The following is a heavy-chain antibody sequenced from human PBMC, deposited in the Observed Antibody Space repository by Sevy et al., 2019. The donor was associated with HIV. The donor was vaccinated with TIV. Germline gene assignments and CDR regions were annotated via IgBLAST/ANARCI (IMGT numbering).Heavy chain of an antibody. CDR1: GGSISSGDYY. CDR2: IYYSGST. D-gene: IGHD2-15*01. Sequence: SETLSLTCTVSGGSISSGDYYWSWVRQPPGKGLEWIGYIYYSGSTYYNPSLKSRVTISVDTSKNQFSLKLSSVTAADTAVYYCARCLEPEVVAATPEAFDIWGQGTMVTVSS. CDR3: ARCLEPEVVAATPEAFDI. J-gene: IGHJ3*02. V-gene: IGHV4-30-4*01.